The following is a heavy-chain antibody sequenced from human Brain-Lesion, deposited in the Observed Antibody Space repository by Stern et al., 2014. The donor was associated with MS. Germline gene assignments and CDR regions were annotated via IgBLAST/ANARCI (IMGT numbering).Heavy chain of an antibody. CDR2: IHPSGSA. CDR1: GGSISSGSDY. Sequence: QVQLVESGPGLVKPSQTLSLTCTVSGGSISSGSDYWSWIRQPVGKGLEWIGRIHPSGSAFYTPSLKSRVPISTDTSMNQFSLELNSATAADTAIYYCASGYRIFDYWGQGIVVTVSS. D-gene: IGHD5-18*01. CDR3: ASGYRIFDY. J-gene: IGHJ4*02. V-gene: IGHV4-61*02.